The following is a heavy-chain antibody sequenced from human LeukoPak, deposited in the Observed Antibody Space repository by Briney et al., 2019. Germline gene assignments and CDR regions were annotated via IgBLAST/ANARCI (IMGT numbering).Heavy chain of an antibody. D-gene: IGHD3-22*01. CDR1: GGTFSSYA. J-gene: IGHJ4*02. CDR2: IIPIFGTA. Sequence: VASVKVSCKASGGTFSSYAISWVRQAPGQGLEWMGGIIPIFGTANYAQKFQGRVTITTDESTSTAYMELSSLRSEDKAVYYCARGSAFYDSSGYLSYYFDYWGQGTLVTVSS. V-gene: IGHV1-69*05. CDR3: ARGSAFYDSSGYLSYYFDY.